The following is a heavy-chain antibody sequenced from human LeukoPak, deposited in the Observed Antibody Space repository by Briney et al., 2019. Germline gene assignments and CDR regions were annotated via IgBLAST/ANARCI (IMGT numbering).Heavy chain of an antibody. CDR3: AKDPAYYESSGYFDY. CDR2: ISGSGGST. CDR1: GFTFSSYA. D-gene: IGHD3-22*01. V-gene: IGHV3-23*01. J-gene: IGHJ4*02. Sequence: PGGSLRLSCATSGFTFSSYAMNWVRQGLGKGLEWVSIISGSGGSTYYADSVKGRFTISRDNSKNTLYLQMNSLRAEDTAVYYCAKDPAYYESSGYFDYWGQGTLVSVSS.